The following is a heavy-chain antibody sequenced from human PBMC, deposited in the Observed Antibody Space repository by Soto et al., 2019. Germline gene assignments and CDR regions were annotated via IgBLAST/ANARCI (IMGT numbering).Heavy chain of an antibody. CDR1: GFTSSSYS. D-gene: IGHD5-12*01. CDR3: AREAGSRGFETLPWDV. CDR2: ISSSSSTI. V-gene: IGHV3-48*02. J-gene: IGHJ6*02. Sequence: GGSLRLSCAASGFTSSSYSMNWVRQAPGKGLEWVSYISSSSSTIYYADSVKGRFTISRDNAKNSLYLQMNSLRDEDTAVYYCAREAGSRGFETLPWDVSGQGTTLTVSS.